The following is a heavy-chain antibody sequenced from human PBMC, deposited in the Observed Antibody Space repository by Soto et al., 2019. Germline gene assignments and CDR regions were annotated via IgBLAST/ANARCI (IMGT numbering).Heavy chain of an antibody. CDR2: ISGSGGST. Sequence: GGSLRLSCAASGFTFSSYAMSWVRQAPGKGLEWVSAISGSGGSTYYADSVKGRFTISRDNSKNTLYLQMNSLRAEDTAVYYCAKAQFYCSSTSCQPSAWFDPWGQGTLVTVSS. CDR3: AKAQFYCSSTSCQPSAWFDP. J-gene: IGHJ5*02. CDR1: GFTFSSYA. D-gene: IGHD2-2*01. V-gene: IGHV3-23*01.